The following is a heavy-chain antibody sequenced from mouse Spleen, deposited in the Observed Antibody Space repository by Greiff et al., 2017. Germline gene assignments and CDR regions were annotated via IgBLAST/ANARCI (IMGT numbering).Heavy chain of an antibody. CDR1: GYTFTSYW. CDR3: AYGNPYYFDY. D-gene: IGHD2-1*01. Sequence: QVHVKQSGAELVKPGASVKLSCKASGYTFTSYWMHWVKQRPGQGLEWIGMIHPNSGSTNYNEKFKSKATLTVDKSSSTAYMQLSSLTSEDSAVYYCAYGNPYYFDYWGQGTTLTVSS. CDR2: IHPNSGST. J-gene: IGHJ2*01. V-gene: IGHV1-64*01.